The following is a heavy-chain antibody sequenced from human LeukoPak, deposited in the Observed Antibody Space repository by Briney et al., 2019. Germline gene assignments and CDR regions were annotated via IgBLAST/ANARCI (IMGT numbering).Heavy chain of an antibody. Sequence: ASVKVSCKASGYTFTSYDINWVRQAPGQGLEWMGWISAYNGNTNYAQKLQGRVTMTTDTSTSTAYMELRSLRSDDTAVYYCARVSGAWELPDYWGQGTLVTVSS. CDR2: ISAYNGNT. V-gene: IGHV1-18*01. CDR1: GYTFTSYD. J-gene: IGHJ4*02. D-gene: IGHD1-26*01. CDR3: ARVSGAWELPDY.